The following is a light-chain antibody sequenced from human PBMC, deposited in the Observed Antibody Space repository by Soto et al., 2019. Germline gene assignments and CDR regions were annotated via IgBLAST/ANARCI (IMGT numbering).Light chain of an antibody. Sequence: GESVTITCRASQVISTSLAWYQVKPGKAPKLLIYAASTLESGVPSRFSATVSGTEFSLTITSLRPEDYPTYYCQQFLAARRASGGG. CDR3: QQFLAARRA. V-gene: IGKV1-9*01. J-gene: IGKJ4*02. CDR1: QVISTS. CDR2: AAS.